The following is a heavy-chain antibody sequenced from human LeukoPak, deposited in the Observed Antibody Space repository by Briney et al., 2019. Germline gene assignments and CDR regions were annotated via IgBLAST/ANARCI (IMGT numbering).Heavy chain of an antibody. CDR3: ARPSNYEHSGGYFWSYFDS. CDR2: INHSGSN. Sequence: SDTLSLTCAVYGGSFSGYYWSWIRQPPGRGLEWMGDINHSGSNNYNPSLRSRGTISVDTSVNQFSLQLNSVTAANTAVYYCARPSNYEHSGGYFWSYFDSWAQGTLVTVSS. CDR1: GGSFSGYY. J-gene: IGHJ4*02. D-gene: IGHD3-22*01. V-gene: IGHV4-34*01.